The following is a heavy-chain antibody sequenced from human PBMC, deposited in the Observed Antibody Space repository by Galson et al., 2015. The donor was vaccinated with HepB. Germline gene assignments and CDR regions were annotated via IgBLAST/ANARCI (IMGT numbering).Heavy chain of an antibody. J-gene: IGHJ4*02. CDR1: GFSFSDHY. V-gene: IGHV3-72*01. Sequence: SLRLSCAVSGFSFSDHYMDWVRQAPGKGLEWVGRSRNKAKGYSTAYAASVKGGFTVSRDDSKNSVFLQMNSLRSEDTAVYYCARSEVTMVVTDFDSWGQGTLVTVAS. D-gene: IGHD2-21*02. CDR3: ARSEVTMVVTDFDS. CDR2: SRNKAKGYST.